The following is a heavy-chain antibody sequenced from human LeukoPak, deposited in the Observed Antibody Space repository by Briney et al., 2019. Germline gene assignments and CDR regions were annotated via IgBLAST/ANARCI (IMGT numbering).Heavy chain of an antibody. CDR2: VYSGGST. V-gene: IGHV3-53*01. J-gene: IGHJ4*02. CDR1: GFTVSSNY. Sequence: GGSLRLSCAASGFTVSSNYMSWVRQAPGKGLEWVSVVYSGGSTYYADSVQGRFTISRDNSKNTLYLQMNSLRAEDTAVYYCARGGESGYNYGYSDYWGQGTLVTVSS. CDR3: ARGGESGYNYGYSDY. D-gene: IGHD5-18*01.